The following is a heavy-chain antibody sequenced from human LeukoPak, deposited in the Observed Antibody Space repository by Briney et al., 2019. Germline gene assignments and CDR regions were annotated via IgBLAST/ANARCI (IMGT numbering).Heavy chain of an antibody. CDR1: GFTFSSYW. D-gene: IGHD2-21*02. V-gene: IGHV3-7*01. J-gene: IGHJ4*02. CDR2: IKQDGSEK. Sequence: GGSLRLSCAASGFTFSSYWMIWVRQAPGKGLEWVANIKQDGSEKYYVDSVKGRFTISRDNAKNSLYLQMNSLTAEDTAVYYCARDRSCGGDCYFDYWGQGTLVTVSS. CDR3: ARDRSCGGDCYFDY.